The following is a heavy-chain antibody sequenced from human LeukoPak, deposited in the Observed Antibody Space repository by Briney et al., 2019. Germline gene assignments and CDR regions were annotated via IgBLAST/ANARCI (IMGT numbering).Heavy chain of an antibody. CDR3: AGGVTRAMSIPTATYYIDV. V-gene: IGHV4-38-2*02. CDR1: GYSISSGYY. Sequence: SETLSLTCTVSGYSISSGYYGAGIRQPPGEGREGIGNIYHSASTYYNPSLKSRVTISLDTSKNQFSLKLSSVTAADTAVYYCAGGVTRAMSIPTATYYIDVWGKGTTVTVSS. CDR2: IYHSAST. J-gene: IGHJ6*03. D-gene: IGHD4-17*01.